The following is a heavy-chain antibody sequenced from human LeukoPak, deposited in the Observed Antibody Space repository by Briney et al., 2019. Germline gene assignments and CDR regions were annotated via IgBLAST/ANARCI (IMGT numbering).Heavy chain of an antibody. CDR3: ARFSWGCSTASCYLTN. Sequence: SETLSLTCTVSGGSISSYYWSWIRQPPGKGLEWIGYIYYSGSTNYNPPLNSRVTITLDTSRNQFSLRLTSVIAADTAVYYCARFSWGCSTASCYLTNWGQGALVTVSS. CDR1: GGSISSYY. J-gene: IGHJ4*02. V-gene: IGHV4-59*01. CDR2: IYYSGST. D-gene: IGHD2-2*01.